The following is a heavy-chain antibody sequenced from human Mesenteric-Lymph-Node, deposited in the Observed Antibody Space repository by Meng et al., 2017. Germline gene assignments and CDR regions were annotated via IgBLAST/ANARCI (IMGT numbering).Heavy chain of an antibody. CDR3: ARDTLYYDILTGYSPTNWFDP. J-gene: IGHJ5*02. CDR1: GYSFTIYG. CDR2: ISAYNGNT. V-gene: IGHV1-18*01. D-gene: IGHD3-9*01. Sequence: QVQLVHFGAEVKKPGAPVKVSCKASGYSFTIYGISWVRQAPGQGLEWMGWISAYNGNTNYAQKLQGRVTMTTDTSTSTAYMELRSLRSDDTAVYYCARDTLYYDILTGYSPTNWFDPWGQGTLVTVSS.